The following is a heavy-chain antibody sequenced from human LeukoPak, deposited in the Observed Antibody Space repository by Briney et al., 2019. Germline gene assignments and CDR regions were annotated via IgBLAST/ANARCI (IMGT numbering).Heavy chain of an antibody. CDR2: ISSSGSTI. V-gene: IGHV3-48*01. J-gene: IGHJ6*02. CDR1: GFTFSSYS. D-gene: IGHD3-3*01. Sequence: PGGSLRLSCAASGFTFSSYSMNWVRQAPGKGLEWVSYISSSGSTIYYADSVKGRFTISRDNAKNSLYLQMNSLRAEDTAVYYCARDWDDFWSGYYTPKDYYGMDVWGQGTTVTLSS. CDR3: ARDWDDFWSGYYTPKDYYGMDV.